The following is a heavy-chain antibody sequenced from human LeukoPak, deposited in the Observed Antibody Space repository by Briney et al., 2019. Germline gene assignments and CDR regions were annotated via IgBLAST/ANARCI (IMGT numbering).Heavy chain of an antibody. J-gene: IGHJ4*02. CDR3: ARWRLTTGTYGLDY. D-gene: IGHD4/OR15-4a*01. CDR1: GFTFSSSA. CDR2: ISGSGGST. V-gene: IGHV3-23*01. Sequence: GGSLRLSCAASGFTFSSSAMSWVRQAPGKGLEWVSAISGSGGSTYYADSVKGRFTISRDNAKNLLYLQMNSLRAEDTAVYYCARWRLTTGTYGLDYWGQGTLVTVSS.